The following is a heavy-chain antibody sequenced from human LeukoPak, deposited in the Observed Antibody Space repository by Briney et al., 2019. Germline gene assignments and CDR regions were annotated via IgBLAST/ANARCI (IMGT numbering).Heavy chain of an antibody. CDR2: IYHRRST. D-gene: IGHD6-13*01. CDR3: ARLVAATGNFDY. Sequence: SETLSLTCAVSGGSISSGGYSWGWLRQPPGKGLEWIGYIYHRRSTYDNPSRKSRVTISVDRYKNQFSLKLSSVTAADTAVYYCARLVAATGNFDYWGQGTLVTVSS. CDR1: GGSISSGGYS. J-gene: IGHJ4*02. V-gene: IGHV4-30-2*01.